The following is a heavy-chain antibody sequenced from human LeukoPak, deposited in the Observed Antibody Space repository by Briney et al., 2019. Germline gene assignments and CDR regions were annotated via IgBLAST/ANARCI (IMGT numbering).Heavy chain of an antibody. Sequence: ASVKVSCKASGYTFTGYYMHWVRQAPGQGLEWMGWINPNSGGTNYAQKFQGRVTMTRDTSISTAYMELSRLRSDDTAVYYCARGSDRAAYDTQYYWGQGALVTVSS. V-gene: IGHV1-2*02. CDR2: INPNSGGT. CDR3: ARGSDRAAYDTQYY. CDR1: GYTFTGYY. J-gene: IGHJ4*02. D-gene: IGHD3-22*01.